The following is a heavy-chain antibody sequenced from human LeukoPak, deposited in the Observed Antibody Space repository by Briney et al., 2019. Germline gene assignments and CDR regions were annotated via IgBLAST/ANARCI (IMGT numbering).Heavy chain of an antibody. CDR3: ARDVYQLLVS. V-gene: IGHV1-18*01. CDR1: GGTFSSYA. J-gene: IGHJ5*02. D-gene: IGHD2-2*01. Sequence: ASVKVSCKASGGTFSSYAISWVRQAPGQGLEWMGWISAYNGNTNYAQKLQGRVTMTTDTSTSTAYMELRSLRSDDTAVYYCARDVYQLLVSWGQGTLVTVSS. CDR2: ISAYNGNT.